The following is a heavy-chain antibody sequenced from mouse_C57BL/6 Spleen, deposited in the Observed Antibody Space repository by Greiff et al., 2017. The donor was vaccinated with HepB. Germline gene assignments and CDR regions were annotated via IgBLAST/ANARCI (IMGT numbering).Heavy chain of an antibody. CDR3: ARHEDGYYRGFAY. D-gene: IGHD2-3*01. J-gene: IGHJ3*01. Sequence: EVMLVESGGDLVKPGGSLKLSCAASGFTFSSYGMSWVRQTPDKRLEWVATISSGGSYTYYPDSVKGRFTISRDNAKNTLYLQMSSLKSEDTAMYYCARHEDGYYRGFAYWGQGTLVTVSA. CDR1: GFTFSSYG. V-gene: IGHV5-6*01. CDR2: ISSGGSYT.